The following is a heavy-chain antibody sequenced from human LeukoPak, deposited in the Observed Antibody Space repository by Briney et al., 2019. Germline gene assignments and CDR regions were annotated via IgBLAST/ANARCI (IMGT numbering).Heavy chain of an antibody. V-gene: IGHV3-21*01. D-gene: IGHD6-25*01. Sequence: GGTLRLSCAASGFAFNTYTMNWVRQTPGKGLEWVSSISSTGAYIYHADSMDGRFNVSRDNARNLLYLHMNSLRAEDSAMYFCARVSSNPYSRGYYHFDYWGQGTLVTVSS. CDR1: GFAFNTYT. CDR3: ARVSSNPYSRGYYHFDY. J-gene: IGHJ4*02. CDR2: ISSTGAYI.